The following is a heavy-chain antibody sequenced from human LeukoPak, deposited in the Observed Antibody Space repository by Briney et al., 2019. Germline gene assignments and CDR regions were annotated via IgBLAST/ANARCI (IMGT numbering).Heavy chain of an antibody. D-gene: IGHD6-13*01. CDR2: FDPEDGET. J-gene: IGHJ4*02. V-gene: IGHV1-24*01. CDR3: ATASGWSPFYFDY. CDR1: GYTLTELS. Sequence: ASVKVSCKVSGYTLTELSMHWVRQAPGKGLEWMGGFDPEDGETIYAQKFRGRVTITEDTSTDTAYMELSSLRSEDTAVYYCATASGWSPFYFDYWGQGTLVTVSS.